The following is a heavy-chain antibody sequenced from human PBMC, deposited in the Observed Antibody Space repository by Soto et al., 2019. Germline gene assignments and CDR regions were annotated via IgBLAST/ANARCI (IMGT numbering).Heavy chain of an antibody. Sequence: EVQLLESGGGLVQPGGSLRLSCAASGFTFTTHAMNWVRQAPGKGLEWVSSISGSGGTTDYADSVKGRFTISRDNSKNKLYLQMNSLRAEDTAVYYCAKGLGEFSYYGMDVWGQGTTVTVSS. CDR2: ISGSGGTT. D-gene: IGHD3-10*01. CDR3: AKGLGEFSYYGMDV. CDR1: GFTFTTHA. V-gene: IGHV3-23*01. J-gene: IGHJ6*02.